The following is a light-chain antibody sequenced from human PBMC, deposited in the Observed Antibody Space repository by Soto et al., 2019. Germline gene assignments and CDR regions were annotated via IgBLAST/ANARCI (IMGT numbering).Light chain of an antibody. CDR3: RQYGSSPSYT. J-gene: IGKJ2*01. V-gene: IGKV3-20*01. Sequence: EIVLTQSPGTLSLSPGERATLSCRASQSVSSSSSFAWYQQNPGQAPRLLIYVASTRATGIPDRFSGSGSATDFTLTISRLEPEDFAVYYCRQYGSSPSYTFGQGTKLEIK. CDR1: QSVSSSSS. CDR2: VAS.